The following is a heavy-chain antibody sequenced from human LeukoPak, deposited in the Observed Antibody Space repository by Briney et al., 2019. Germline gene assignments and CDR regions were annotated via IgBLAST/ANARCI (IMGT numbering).Heavy chain of an antibody. D-gene: IGHD6-19*01. V-gene: IGHV3-30*03. CDR3: ATGLAVAGDY. CDR1: GFTFSSYG. CDR2: ISYDGSNK. Sequence: PGRSLRLSCAASGFTFSSYGMHWVRQAPGKGLEGVAVISYDGSNKYYADSVKGRFTISRDNSKNTLYLQMNSLRAEDTAVYYCATGLAVAGDYWGQGTLVTVSS. J-gene: IGHJ4*02.